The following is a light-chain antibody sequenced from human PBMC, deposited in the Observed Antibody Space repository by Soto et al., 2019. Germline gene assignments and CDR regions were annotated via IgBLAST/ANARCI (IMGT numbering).Light chain of an antibody. CDR3: LQDYTYPFP. CDR1: QSIGKH. V-gene: IGKV1-6*01. Sequence: IQMTQSPSSLSASVGDRVTITCRASQSIGKHLNWYQQKPGKPPKVLIYGESTLQRGVPSRFGGSRSCTDFTRNSTSLQPEDFAAYCCLQDYTYPFPFGEGPKLDIK. CDR2: GES. J-gene: IGKJ2*01.